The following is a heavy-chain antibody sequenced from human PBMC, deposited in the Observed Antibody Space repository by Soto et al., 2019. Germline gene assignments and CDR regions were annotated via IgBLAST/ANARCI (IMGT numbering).Heavy chain of an antibody. CDR2: IYHSGST. Sequence: PSETLSLTCAVSGGSISSGGYSWSWIRQPPGKGLEWIGYIYHSGSTYYNPSLKSRVTISVDRSKNQFSLKLSSVTAADTAVYYCASQLTGDNYFDYWGQGTLVTVSS. D-gene: IGHD7-27*01. V-gene: IGHV4-30-2*01. CDR1: GGSISSGGYS. CDR3: ASQLTGDNYFDY. J-gene: IGHJ4*02.